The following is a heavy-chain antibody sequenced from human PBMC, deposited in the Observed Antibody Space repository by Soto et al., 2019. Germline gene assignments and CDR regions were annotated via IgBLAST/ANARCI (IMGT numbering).Heavy chain of an antibody. D-gene: IGHD1-26*01. CDR2: IYYSGST. V-gene: IGHV4-61*01. J-gene: IGHJ4*02. CDR3: ARGGLSWVGATYDY. CDR1: GGSVSSGSYY. Sequence: SETLSLTCTVSGGSVSSGSYYWSWIRQPPGKGLEWIGYIYYSGSTNYNPSLKSRVTISVDTSKNQFSLKLSSVTAADPAVYYCARGGLSWVGATYDYWGQGTMVTFCS.